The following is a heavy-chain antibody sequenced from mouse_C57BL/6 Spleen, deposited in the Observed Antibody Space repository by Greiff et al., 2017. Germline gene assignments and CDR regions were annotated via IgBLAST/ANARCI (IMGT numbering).Heavy chain of an antibody. CDR2: INPGSGGT. V-gene: IGHV1-54*01. CDR1: GYAFTNYL. Sequence: VQVVESGAELVRPGTSVKVSCKASGYAFTNYLIEWVKQRPGQGLEWIGVINPGSGGTNYNEKFKGKATLTADKSSSTAYMQLSSLTSEDSAVYFCARYDDYDAMDYWGQGTSVTVSS. J-gene: IGHJ4*01. D-gene: IGHD2-3*01. CDR3: ARYDDYDAMDY.